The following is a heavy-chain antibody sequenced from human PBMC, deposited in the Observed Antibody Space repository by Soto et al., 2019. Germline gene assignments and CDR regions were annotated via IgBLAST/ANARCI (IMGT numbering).Heavy chain of an antibody. V-gene: IGHV3-33*08. D-gene: IGHD3-16*01. J-gene: IGHJ4*02. Sequence: QVQLVESGGGVVQPGRSLRLSCAASGFTFSSYAMHWVRQAPGKGLEWVAVIWYDGSKEYYADFVKGRFTISRDNSKNTLYLQMNSLRAEDTAVYYCARDGLRRGDLQYDHLYYFDNWGQGTLVTVSS. CDR3: ARDGLRRGDLQYDHLYYFDN. CDR2: IWYDGSKE. CDR1: GFTFSSYA.